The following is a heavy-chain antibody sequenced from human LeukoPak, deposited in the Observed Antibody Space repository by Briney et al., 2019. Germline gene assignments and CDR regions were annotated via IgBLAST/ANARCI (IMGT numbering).Heavy chain of an antibody. V-gene: IGHV1-46*01. CDR2: INPSGGST. Sequence: ASVTVSFKSSGYTFINYYMHWVRQAPGQGLEWMGIINPSGGSTSYAQKFQGRVTMTRDTSTSTVYMELSSLRSEDTAVYYCARDESTSILWWWGQGTLVTVSS. CDR3: ARDESTSILWW. CDR1: GYTFINYY. J-gene: IGHJ1*01. D-gene: IGHD2-21*01.